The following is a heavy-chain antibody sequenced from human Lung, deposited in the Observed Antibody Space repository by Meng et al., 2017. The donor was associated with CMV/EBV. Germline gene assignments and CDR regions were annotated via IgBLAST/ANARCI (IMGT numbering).Heavy chain of an antibody. D-gene: IGHD2-2*01. CDR2: IRYDGSNK. Sequence: GESLKISCAASGFTFSSYGMHWVRQAPGKGLEWVAFIRYDGSNKYYADSVKGRFTISRDNSKNTLYLQMNSLRAEDTAVYYCAKDFCSSTSCYRSYYYYYGMDVWGKGTXVTVSS. J-gene: IGHJ6*04. CDR3: AKDFCSSTSCYRSYYYYYGMDV. CDR1: GFTFSSYG. V-gene: IGHV3-30*02.